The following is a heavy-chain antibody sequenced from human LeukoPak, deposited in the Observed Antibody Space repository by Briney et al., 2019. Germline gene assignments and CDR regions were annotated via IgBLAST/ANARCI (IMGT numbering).Heavy chain of an antibody. CDR3: AKLSGLYSCSRSGSYFDY. CDR1: GYTFSSYW. D-gene: IGHD6-13*01. Sequence: GESLKISCKGSGYTFSSYWIGWVRQMPGKGLEWMGIIYPDDSDTRYTPSFQGQVTISADKSTTTAYLQWSSLKASDTAMYYCAKLSGLYSCSRSGSYFDYWGQGTLVTVSS. V-gene: IGHV5-51*01. CDR2: IYPDDSDT. J-gene: IGHJ4*02.